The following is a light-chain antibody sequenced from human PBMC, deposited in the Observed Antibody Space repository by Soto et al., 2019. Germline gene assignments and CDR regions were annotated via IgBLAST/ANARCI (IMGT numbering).Light chain of an antibody. CDR3: SSYAGNNIVL. V-gene: IGLV2-8*01. J-gene: IGLJ3*02. Sequence: QAVLTQPPSASGSPGQSVTISCTGTSSDVGAYNYVSWYQQHPGKAPKLMIYEVSKRPSGVPDRFSGSKSGNTASLTVSGLQAEDEADYYCSSYAGNNIVLFGGGTQLTVL. CDR1: SSDVGAYNY. CDR2: EVS.